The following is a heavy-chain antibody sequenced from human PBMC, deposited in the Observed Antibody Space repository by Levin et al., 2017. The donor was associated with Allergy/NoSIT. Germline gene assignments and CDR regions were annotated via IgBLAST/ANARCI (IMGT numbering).Heavy chain of an antibody. D-gene: IGHD2-21*01. CDR2: IYSGGST. CDR3: ARGPSRLGYFDY. J-gene: IGHJ4*02. V-gene: IGHV3-53*01. Sequence: GESLKISCAASGFTVSSHYMSWVRQAPGKGLEWVSVIYSGGSTYYADSVKGRFTISRDNSKNTLYLQMNSLRAEDTAVYYCARGPSRLGYFDYWGQGTLVTVSS. CDR1: GFTVSSHY.